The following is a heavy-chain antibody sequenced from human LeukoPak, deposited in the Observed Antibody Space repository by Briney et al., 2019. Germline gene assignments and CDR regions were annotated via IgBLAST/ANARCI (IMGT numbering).Heavy chain of an antibody. Sequence: GGSLRLSCAASGFTFSSYAMSWVRQAPGKGLEWVSAISGSGGSTYYADSVKGRFTISRDNSKNTLYLQMNSLRAEDTAVYYCAKDHYDILTGLDAFDIWGQGTMVTVSS. CDR2: ISGSGGST. CDR1: GFTFSSYA. CDR3: AKDHYDILTGLDAFDI. J-gene: IGHJ3*02. D-gene: IGHD3-9*01. V-gene: IGHV3-23*01.